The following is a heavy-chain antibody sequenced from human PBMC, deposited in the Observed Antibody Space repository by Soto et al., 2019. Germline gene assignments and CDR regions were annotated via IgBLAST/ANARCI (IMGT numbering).Heavy chain of an antibody. CDR2: IQSGGPT. CDR1: ALTGGSEY. Sequence: GAACALTGGSEYITGVPQSSRKRLEWGSHIQSGGPTYYADSVKGRFTISSDTSENTLHLQMDSLRAEHKAVYYCARAVVPGDGGRCYVLPLDVRRKRTTVTVSS. CDR3: ARAVVPGDGGRCYVLPLDV. V-gene: IGHV3-66*01. D-gene: IGHD2-15*01. J-gene: IGHJ6*04.